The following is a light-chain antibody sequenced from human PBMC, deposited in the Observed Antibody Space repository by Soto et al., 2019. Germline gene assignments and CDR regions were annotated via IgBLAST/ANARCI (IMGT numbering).Light chain of an antibody. CDR2: LNSDGSH. J-gene: IGLJ2*01. CDR1: SGHSSYT. Sequence: QLVLTQSPSASASLGASVKLTCILSSGHSSYTIAWHQQQPKKGPRYLMKLNSDGSHSKGDGIPDRFSGSSSGAERYLTISGLQSEDEADYYCQTWGTGIVFGGGTQLTVL. V-gene: IGLV4-69*02. CDR3: QTWGTGIV.